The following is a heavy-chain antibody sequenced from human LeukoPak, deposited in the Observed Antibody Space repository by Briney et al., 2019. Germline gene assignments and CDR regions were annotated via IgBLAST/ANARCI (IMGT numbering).Heavy chain of an antibody. CDR1: GFTFSSYA. CDR3: ANSLVGGAVAGTGAFDI. D-gene: IGHD6-19*01. J-gene: IGHJ3*02. V-gene: IGHV3-23*01. Sequence: PGGSLRLSCAASGFTFSSYAMSWVRQAPGKGLEWVSAISGSGGSTYYADSVKGRFTISRDNSKNTLYLQMSSLRAEDTAVYYCANSLVGGAVAGTGAFDIWGQGTMVTVSS. CDR2: ISGSGGST.